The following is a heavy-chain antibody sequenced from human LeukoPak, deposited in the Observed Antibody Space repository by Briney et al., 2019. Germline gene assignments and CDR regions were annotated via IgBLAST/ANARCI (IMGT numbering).Heavy chain of an antibody. CDR1: GFTFSRYG. CDR3: AKDPIAVAGNNYYRMDV. J-gene: IGHJ6*02. Sequence: GGSLRLSCAASGFTFSRYGMYWVRQAPGKGLEWVAVISSDGTNKYYADSVKGRFTISRDNSKKTLYLQMNSLRAEDAAVYYCAKDPIAVAGNNYYRMDVWGQGTTVSVSS. D-gene: IGHD6-19*01. CDR2: ISSDGTNK. V-gene: IGHV3-30*18.